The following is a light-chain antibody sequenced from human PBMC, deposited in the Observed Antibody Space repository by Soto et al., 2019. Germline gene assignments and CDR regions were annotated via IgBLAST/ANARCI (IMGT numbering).Light chain of an antibody. CDR3: QQYGSRPNT. J-gene: IGKJ2*01. V-gene: IGKV3-20*01. CDR1: QSVISSY. CDR2: GAS. Sequence: EIVLTQSPGTLSLSPGERATLSCSASQSVISSYLAWYQQKPGQAPRLLIYGASSRATGIPGRFSGSGSGTDFTLTISRLEPEDFAVYYCQQYGSRPNTFGQGTKVDIK.